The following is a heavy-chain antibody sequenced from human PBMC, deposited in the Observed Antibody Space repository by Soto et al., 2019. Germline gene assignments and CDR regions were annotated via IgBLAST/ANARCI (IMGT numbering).Heavy chain of an antibody. CDR1: GGSISGYY. D-gene: IGHD2-15*01. CDR3: ARDLKEYCSDGKCNWFDP. CDR2: IYSNDNT. Sequence: PSETLSLTCTVSGGSISGYYWSWLRQPPGKGLEWIGTIYSNDNTHYNPSLLSRVTISFDASKNQISLQVRSATAADAAVYYCARDLKEYCSDGKCNWFDPWGQGTLVTVSS. J-gene: IGHJ5*02. V-gene: IGHV4-59*01.